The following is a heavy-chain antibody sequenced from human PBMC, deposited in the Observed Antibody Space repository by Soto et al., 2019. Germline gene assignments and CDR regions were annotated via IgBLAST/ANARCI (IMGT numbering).Heavy chain of an antibody. D-gene: IGHD6-19*01. V-gene: IGHV4-4*02. J-gene: IGHJ4*02. CDR2: IYHSGST. CDR3: ASKQSGWYGELYDY. Sequence: SETLSLTCAVSGGSISSSNWWSWVRQPPGRGLEWIGEIYHSGSTNYNPSLKSRVTISVDKSKNQFSLKLSSVTAADTAVYYFASKQSGWYGELYDYWSQGTLVPVSS. CDR1: GGSISSSNW.